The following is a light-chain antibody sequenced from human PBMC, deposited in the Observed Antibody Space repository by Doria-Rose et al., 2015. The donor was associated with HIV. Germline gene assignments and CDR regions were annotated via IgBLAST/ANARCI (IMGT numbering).Light chain of an antibody. CDR3: QQTYSSPPGT. J-gene: IGKJ1*01. CDR2: AAS. Sequence: DIQMTPSPSSLSASIGDRVTITCRASQTVSTYLNWFQQEPGKAPKLLIYAASRLQSGVPSRFSGSGSGTDFTLTISGLQPGDFATYYCQQTYSSPPGTFGTATKVEMK. CDR1: QTVSTY. V-gene: IGKV1-39*01.